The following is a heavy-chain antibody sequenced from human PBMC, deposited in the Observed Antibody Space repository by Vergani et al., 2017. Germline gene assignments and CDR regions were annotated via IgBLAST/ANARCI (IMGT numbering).Heavy chain of an antibody. D-gene: IGHD3-3*01. CDR3: ARGLGYYDFWSGYVFDY. CDR2: INHSGST. J-gene: IGHJ4*02. CDR1: GGSFSGYC. Sequence: QVQLQQWGAGLLKPSETLSLTCAVYGGSFSGYCWSWIRQPPGKGLEWIGEINHSGSTNYNPSLKSRVTISVDTSKNQFSLKLSSVTAADTAVYYCARGLGYYDFWSGYVFDYWGQGTLVTVSS. V-gene: IGHV4-34*01.